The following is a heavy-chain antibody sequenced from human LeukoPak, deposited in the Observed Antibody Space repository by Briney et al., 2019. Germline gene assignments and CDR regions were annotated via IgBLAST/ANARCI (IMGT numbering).Heavy chain of an antibody. D-gene: IGHD4-17*01. CDR1: GFTFSSYW. CDR3: ARDNGDYVSVDY. V-gene: IGHV3-74*01. CDR2: IKSDGRST. Sequence: GGSLRLSCAASGFTFSSYWMHWVRQAPGKGLVWLSRIKSDGRSTSYADSVKGRITISRDNAKSTLYLQMNGLRAEDTAVYYSARDNGDYVSVDYWGQGTLVTVSS. J-gene: IGHJ4*02.